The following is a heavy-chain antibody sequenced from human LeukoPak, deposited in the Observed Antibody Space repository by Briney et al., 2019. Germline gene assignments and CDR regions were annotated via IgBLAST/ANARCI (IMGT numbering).Heavy chain of an antibody. CDR2: IRASGGAT. D-gene: IGHD4-17*01. Sequence: GGTLRLSCAASGFTFKKYDVTWVRQAPGKGLEWVSGIRASGGATYYADSVKGRFNISRDNSKNTLYLQMNSLRAEDTAVYYCANSETTVKRGGFDYWGQGTLVTVSS. J-gene: IGHJ4*02. V-gene: IGHV3-23*01. CDR1: GFTFKKYD. CDR3: ANSETTVKRGGFDY.